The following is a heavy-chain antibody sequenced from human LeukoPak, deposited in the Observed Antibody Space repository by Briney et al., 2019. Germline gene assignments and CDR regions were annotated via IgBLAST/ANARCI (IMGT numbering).Heavy chain of an antibody. V-gene: IGHV3-48*03. J-gene: IGHJ5*02. Sequence: GGSLRLSCAASGFIFSSYAMSWVRQAPGKGLEWVSYISSSGSTIYYADSVKGRFTISRDNAKNSLYLQMNSLRAEDTAVYYCARDLEGGYCSSTSCYGHWFDPWGQGTLVTVSS. CDR3: ARDLEGGYCSSTSCYGHWFDP. D-gene: IGHD2-2*01. CDR2: ISSSGSTI. CDR1: GFIFSSYA.